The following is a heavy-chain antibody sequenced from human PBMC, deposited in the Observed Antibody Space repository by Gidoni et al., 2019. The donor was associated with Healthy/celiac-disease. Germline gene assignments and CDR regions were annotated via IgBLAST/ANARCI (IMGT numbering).Heavy chain of an antibody. Sequence: QVQLQESRTGLVKPSETLSLTCTGSGGSISSYYWSWIRQPPAKGLEWIGYIYYSGSTNYNPSLKSRVTISVDTSKNQFSLKLSSMTAADTAVYYCARGRDGYYYWGQGTLVTVSS. J-gene: IGHJ4*02. D-gene: IGHD2-21*01. CDR2: IYYSGST. CDR3: ARGRDGYYY. V-gene: IGHV4-59*01. CDR1: GGSISSYY.